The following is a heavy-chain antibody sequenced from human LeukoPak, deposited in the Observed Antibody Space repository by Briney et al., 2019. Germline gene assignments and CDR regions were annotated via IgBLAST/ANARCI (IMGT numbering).Heavy chain of an antibody. CDR3: AARDNGNDLLSYHAMDV. CDR1: GGSFRRYA. D-gene: IGHD1-1*01. V-gene: IGHV1-69*06. CDR2: XXPVLDTG. J-gene: IGHJ6*04. Sequence: ASVKVSCKASGGSFRRYAFAWVRQAPGQGLXXXXXXXPVLDTGSYAQGFQGRVTITADRSTSTAYMELRSLRPEDTALYYCAARDNGNDLLSYHAMDVWGNGTTVTVSS.